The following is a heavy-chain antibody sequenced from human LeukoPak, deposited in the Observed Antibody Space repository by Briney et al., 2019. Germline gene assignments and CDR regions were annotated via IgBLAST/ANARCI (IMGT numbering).Heavy chain of an antibody. D-gene: IGHD6-6*01. V-gene: IGHV3-13*01. Sequence: GGSLRLSCAASGFTFSRHDMHWVRHATGKGLEWVSVIDTGGDTYYAVSVKGRFTISRENAKNSLYLQMNSLRAGDTAVYYCARGYSRSSKVNFDYWGQGTLVTVSS. CDR3: ARGYSRSSKVNFDY. CDR1: GFTFSRHD. CDR2: IDTGGDT. J-gene: IGHJ4*02.